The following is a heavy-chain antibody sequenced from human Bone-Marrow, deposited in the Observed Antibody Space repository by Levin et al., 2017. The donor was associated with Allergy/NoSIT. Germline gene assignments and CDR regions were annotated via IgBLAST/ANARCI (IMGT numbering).Heavy chain of an antibody. CDR2: IYSGGST. V-gene: IGHV3-53*01. CDR1: GFIVSSNY. J-gene: IGHJ4*02. Sequence: LSLTCAASGFIVSSNYMSWVRQAPGKGLEWVSVIYSGGSTNYADSVKGRFTVSRDNSKNTLYLQMNSLRDEDTAVYYCARKLLGPQMYGDSLGYWGQGTLVTVSS. D-gene: IGHD4-17*01. CDR3: ARKLLGPQMYGDSLGY.